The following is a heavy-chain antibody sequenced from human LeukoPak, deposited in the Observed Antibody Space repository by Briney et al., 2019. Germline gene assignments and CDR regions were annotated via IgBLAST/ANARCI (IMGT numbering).Heavy chain of an antibody. V-gene: IGHV3-23*01. CDR1: GFTFSSYA. CDR2: ISGSGGST. D-gene: IGHD2-2*02. CDR3: AKDVGYCSSTSCYSDP. Sequence: GGSLRLSCAASGFTFSSYARSWVRQAPGKGLEWVAAISGSGGSTYYADSVKGRFTISRDNSKKTLYLQMNSLGAEDTAVYYCAKDVGYCSSTSCYSDPWGQGTLVTVSS. J-gene: IGHJ5*02.